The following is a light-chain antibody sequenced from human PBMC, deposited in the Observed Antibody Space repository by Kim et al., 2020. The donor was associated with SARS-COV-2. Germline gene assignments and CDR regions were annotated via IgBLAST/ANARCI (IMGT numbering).Light chain of an antibody. V-gene: IGLV2-14*03. Sequence: QSALTQPASVSGSPGQSITISCTGTSSDVGYSNFVSWYQQHPGKAPKLMIYDVSDRPSGVSNRFSGSKSGSTASLTISGLQAEDEADYYCSSYTSSKTRVFGGGTQLTVL. J-gene: IGLJ3*02. CDR3: SSYTSSKTRV. CDR2: DVS. CDR1: SSDVGYSNF.